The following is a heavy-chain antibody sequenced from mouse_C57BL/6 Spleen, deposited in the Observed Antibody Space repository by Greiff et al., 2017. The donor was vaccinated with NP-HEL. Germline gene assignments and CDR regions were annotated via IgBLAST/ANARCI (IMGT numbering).Heavy chain of an antibody. CDR3: ATTVVANGYFDV. V-gene: IGHV1-53*01. Sequence: QVQLKQPGTELVKPGASVKLSCKASGYTFTSYWMHWVKQRPGQGLEWIGNINPSNGGTNYNEKFKSKATLTVDKSSSTAYMQLSSLTSEDSAVYYCATTVVANGYFDVWGTGTTVTVSS. J-gene: IGHJ1*03. CDR2: INPSNGGT. CDR1: GYTFTSYW. D-gene: IGHD1-1*01.